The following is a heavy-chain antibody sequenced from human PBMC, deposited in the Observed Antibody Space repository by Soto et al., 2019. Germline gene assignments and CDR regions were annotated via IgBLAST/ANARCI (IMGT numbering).Heavy chain of an antibody. J-gene: IGHJ4*02. V-gene: IGHV2-5*02. Sequence: QITLKESGPTVVKPTQTLTLTCTFSGFSLSTSGVGVGWIRQPPGKALEWLALIYWDDDKRYSPSLKSRLTITKDTSKNQVVLTMTNMDPVDTATYYCSHVYGGYDNFDYWGQVTLVTVSS. CDR1: GFSLSTSGVG. CDR2: IYWDDDK. D-gene: IGHD5-12*01. CDR3: SHVYGGYDNFDY.